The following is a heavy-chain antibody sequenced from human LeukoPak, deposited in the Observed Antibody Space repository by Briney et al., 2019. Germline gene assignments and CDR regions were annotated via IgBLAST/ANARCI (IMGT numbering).Heavy chain of an antibody. D-gene: IGHD6-13*01. CDR1: GGSINSSSYY. CDR3: ARRRQQLVVDY. J-gene: IGHJ4*02. Sequence: SETLSLTCTVAGGSINSSSYYWGWIRQPPGKGLEWIGSISYSGSTYSNSSLNSRATISVDTSRNQFTLNLSSVTAADTAVYYCARRRQQLVVDYWGQGTLVTVSS. V-gene: IGHV4-39*01. CDR2: ISYSGST.